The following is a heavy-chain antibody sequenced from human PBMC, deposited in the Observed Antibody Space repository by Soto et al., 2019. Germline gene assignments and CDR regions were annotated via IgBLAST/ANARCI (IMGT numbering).Heavy chain of an antibody. J-gene: IGHJ3*02. CDR3: ARPMIGANDAFDI. Sequence: GESLKISCQGSGYSFTSYWIGWVRQMPGKGLEWMGIIYLGDSDTRYSPSFQGQVTISADKSISTAYLQWSSLKASDTAMYYCARPMIGANDAFDIWGQGTMVTVSS. V-gene: IGHV5-51*01. CDR1: GYSFTSYW. CDR2: IYLGDSDT. D-gene: IGHD3-22*01.